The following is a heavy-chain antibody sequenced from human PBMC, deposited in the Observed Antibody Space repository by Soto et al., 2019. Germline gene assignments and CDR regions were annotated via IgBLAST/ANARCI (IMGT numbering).Heavy chain of an antibody. V-gene: IGHV3-7*03. CDR1: GFMFSRFW. CDR3: ARVRYGGYSYYFDY. D-gene: IGHD4-17*01. CDR2: IQQDGSEK. Sequence: SLRLSCAVSGFMFSRFWMGWVRQAPGRGLEWVANIQQDGSEKYYVDSVKGRFTMSKDNVKNSLYLQMNSLGAEDTAVYYCARVRYGGYSYYFDYWGQGALVTVSS. J-gene: IGHJ4*02.